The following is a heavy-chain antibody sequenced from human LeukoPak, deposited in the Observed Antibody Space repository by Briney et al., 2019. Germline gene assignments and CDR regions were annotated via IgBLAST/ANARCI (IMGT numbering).Heavy chain of an antibody. CDR3: AREADTAMVTNAFDI. CDR1: GFTVSSNY. Sequence: GGSLRLSCAASGFTVSSNYMSWVRQAPGKGPEWVSVIYSGGSTYYADSVKGRFTISRDNSKNTLYLQMNSLRAEDTAVYYCAREADTAMVTNAFDIWGQGTMVTVSS. J-gene: IGHJ3*02. CDR2: IYSGGST. D-gene: IGHD5-18*01. V-gene: IGHV3-53*01.